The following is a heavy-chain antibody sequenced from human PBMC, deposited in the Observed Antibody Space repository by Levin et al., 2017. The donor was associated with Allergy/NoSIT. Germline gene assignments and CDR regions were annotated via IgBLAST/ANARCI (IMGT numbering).Heavy chain of an antibody. CDR1: GFTFSDYY. D-gene: IGHD6-19*01. CDR3: ARAPSIAVAGTWYYYYYYMDV. V-gene: IGHV3-11*01. CDR2: ISSSGSTI. Sequence: GGSLRLSCAASGFTFSDYYMSWIRQAPGKGLEWVSYISSSGSTIYYADSVKGRFTISRDNAKNSLYLQMNSLRAEDTAVYYCARAPSIAVAGTWYYYYYYMDVWGKGTTVTVSS. J-gene: IGHJ6*03.